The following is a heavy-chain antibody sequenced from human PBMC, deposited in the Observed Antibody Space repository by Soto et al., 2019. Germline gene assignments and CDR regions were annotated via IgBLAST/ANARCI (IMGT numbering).Heavy chain of an antibody. D-gene: IGHD3-3*01. Sequence: QVQLVESGGGVVQPGRSLRLSCAASGFTFSSYGVHWVRQAPGKGLEWVAVIWYDGSNKYNADSVKGRFTISRDNSKNTLYLQMNSLRAEDTAVYYCAREFWSGPFDYWGQGTLVTVSS. CDR3: AREFWSGPFDY. CDR2: IWYDGSNK. J-gene: IGHJ4*02. V-gene: IGHV3-33*01. CDR1: GFTFSSYG.